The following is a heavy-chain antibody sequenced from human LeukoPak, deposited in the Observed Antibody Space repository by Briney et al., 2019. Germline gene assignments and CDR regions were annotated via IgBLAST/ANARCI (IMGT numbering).Heavy chain of an antibody. CDR3: ASVHEAMVTFDY. CDR1: GGSISSSTW. J-gene: IGHJ4*02. CDR2: IYHSGST. V-gene: IGHV4-4*02. D-gene: IGHD5-18*01. Sequence: SETLSLTCAVSGGSISSSTWWCWVRQPPGRGLEWIGEIYHSGSTNYHPSLKSQLTTSVDKSKNQFSLKLSSVTAADTAVYYCASVHEAMVTFDYWGQGTLVTVSS.